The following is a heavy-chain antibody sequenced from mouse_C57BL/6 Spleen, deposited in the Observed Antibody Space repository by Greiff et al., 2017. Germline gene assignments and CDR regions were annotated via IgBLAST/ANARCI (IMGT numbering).Heavy chain of an antibody. CDR3: AGDDAARFAY. J-gene: IGHJ3*01. V-gene: IGHV1-82*01. CDR1: GYAFSSSW. CDR2: IYPGDGDT. D-gene: IGHD2-2*01. Sequence: VQLQQSGPELVKPGASVKISCKASGYAFSSSWMNWVKQRPGKGLEWIGRIYPGDGDTNYNGKFKGKATLTADKSSSTAYMQLSSLTSADSAVYFCAGDDAARFAYWGQGTLVTVSA.